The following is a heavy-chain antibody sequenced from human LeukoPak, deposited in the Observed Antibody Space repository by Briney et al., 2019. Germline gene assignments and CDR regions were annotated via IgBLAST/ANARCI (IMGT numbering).Heavy chain of an antibody. CDR2: IYSGGST. V-gene: IGHV3-66*01. D-gene: IGHD4-17*01. CDR1: GFTVSSNY. CDR3: ARDRVTTDYYYGMDV. Sequence: GGSLRLSCAASGFTVSSNYMSWVRQAPGKGLEWVSVIYSGGSTYYADSVKGRFTIFRDNSKNTLYLQMNSLRAEDTAVYYCARDRVTTDYYYGMDVWGQGTTVTVSS. J-gene: IGHJ6*02.